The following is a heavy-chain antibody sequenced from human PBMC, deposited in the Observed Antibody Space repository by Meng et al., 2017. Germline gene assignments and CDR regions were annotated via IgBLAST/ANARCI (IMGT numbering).Heavy chain of an antibody. Sequence: QVQLQQLGAGLLKPSGSLSLTCAVYGGSFSGYYWSWIRQPPGKGLEWIGEINHSGSTNYNPSLKSRVTISVDTSKNQFSLKLSSVTAADTAVYYCARGLRITMVRGVKGWFDPWGQGTLVTVSS. CDR2: INHSGST. V-gene: IGHV4-34*01. CDR1: GGSFSGYY. J-gene: IGHJ5*02. D-gene: IGHD3-10*01. CDR3: ARGLRITMVRGVKGWFDP.